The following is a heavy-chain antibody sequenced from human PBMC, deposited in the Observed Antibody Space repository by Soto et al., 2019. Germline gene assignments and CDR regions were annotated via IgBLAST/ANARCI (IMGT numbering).Heavy chain of an antibody. Sequence: SETLSLGCTVSGDSVTSVSDYWSWIRQPPGKGLEWIGYIYYSGSADYNPSLGSRVTISIDTSKNQFSLKLTSVTAADTAVYYCARGVGFGYYYYHMDLWGQGTTVTVSS. D-gene: IGHD3-10*01. J-gene: IGHJ6*02. CDR1: GDSVTSVSDY. CDR3: ARGVGFGYYYYHMDL. CDR2: IYYSGSA. V-gene: IGHV4-61*01.